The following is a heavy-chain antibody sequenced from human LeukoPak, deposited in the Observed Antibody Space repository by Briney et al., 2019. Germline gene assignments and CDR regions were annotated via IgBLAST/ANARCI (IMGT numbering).Heavy chain of an antibody. Sequence: LGESLKISCKGSGYSFTSYWIGWVRQMPGKGLEWMGIIYPGDSDTRYSPSFQGQVTISADKSISTAYLQWSSLKASDTAMYYCARLGIAAAALYYFDYWGQGTLVTVSS. D-gene: IGHD6-13*01. CDR2: IYPGDSDT. V-gene: IGHV5-51*01. J-gene: IGHJ4*02. CDR3: ARLGIAAAALYYFDY. CDR1: GYSFTSYW.